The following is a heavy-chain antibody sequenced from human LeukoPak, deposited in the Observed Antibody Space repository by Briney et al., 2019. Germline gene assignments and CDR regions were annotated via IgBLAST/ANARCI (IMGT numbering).Heavy chain of an antibody. J-gene: IGHJ6*02. CDR3: ARRKVVSAYYYGTDV. CDR2: IYTGGTT. D-gene: IGHD2-2*01. V-gene: IGHV3-66*01. Sequence: GGSLRLSCAASGFTFTNAWMYWVRQAPGKGLEWVSVIYTGGTTHYADSVKGRFTISRDNAKDTLYLQMNSLRAEDTAVYYCARRKVVSAYYYGTDVWGQGTTVTVSS. CDR1: GFTFTNAW.